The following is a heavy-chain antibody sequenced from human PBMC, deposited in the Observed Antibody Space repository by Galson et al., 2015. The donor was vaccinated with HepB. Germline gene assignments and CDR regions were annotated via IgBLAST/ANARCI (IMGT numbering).Heavy chain of an antibody. CDR3: AHPPYYYER. Sequence: PALVKPTQTLTLTCTFSGFSLSTSGVGVGWIRQPPGKALEWHALIYWNDDKRYSPSLKSRLTITKDTSKNQVVLTMTNMDPVDTATYYCAHPPYYYERWGQGTLVTVSS. J-gene: IGHJ4*02. V-gene: IGHV2-5*01. D-gene: IGHD3-22*01. CDR2: IYWNDDK. CDR1: GFSLSTSGVG.